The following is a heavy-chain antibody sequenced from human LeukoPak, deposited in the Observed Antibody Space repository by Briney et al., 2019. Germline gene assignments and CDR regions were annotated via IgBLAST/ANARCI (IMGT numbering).Heavy chain of an antibody. V-gene: IGHV6-1*01. J-gene: IGHJ4*02. Sequence: SHSLSLPSAISGDRVSTNTASWSSIKQSPSRSLKWLGRTYYRSNWYSDYAVSVRGRITIDPDTSQNQSPLQLTSVPPDDTAVYYCVRYTGWLYFHYWGQGPLLTVSS. CDR1: GDRVSTNTAS. CDR3: VRYTGWLYFHY. D-gene: IGHD6-19*01. CDR2: TYYRSNWYS.